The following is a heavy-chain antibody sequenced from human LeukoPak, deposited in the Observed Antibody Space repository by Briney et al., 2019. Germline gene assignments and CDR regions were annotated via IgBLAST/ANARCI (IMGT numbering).Heavy chain of an antibody. CDR1: GYTFTGYY. V-gene: IGHV1-18*04. CDR3: ARGLGIQLWLEWYFDL. D-gene: IGHD5-18*01. CDR2: ISAYNGNT. J-gene: IGHJ2*01. Sequence: ASVKVSCKASGYTFTGYYMHWVRQAPGQGLEWMGWISAYNGNTNYAQKLQGRVTMTTDTSTSTAYMELRSLRSDDTAVYYCARGLGIQLWLEWYFDLWGRGTLVTVSS.